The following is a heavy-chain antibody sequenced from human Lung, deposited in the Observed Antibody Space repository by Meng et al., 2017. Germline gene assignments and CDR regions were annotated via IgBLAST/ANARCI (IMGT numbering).Heavy chain of an antibody. D-gene: IGHD1-1*01. Sequence: EVQLVESVGGLVPPGASLRLSCAASGFTFTDHWMHWVRQGPGKGLVWVSRINRDGTKPTYADSVKGRFTISRDNAKNTLYLQMNNLQAEDTAFYYCTNDRLNHWGQGALVTVSS. CDR1: GFTFTDHW. V-gene: IGHV3-74*01. CDR2: INRDGTKP. J-gene: IGHJ1*01. CDR3: TNDRLNH.